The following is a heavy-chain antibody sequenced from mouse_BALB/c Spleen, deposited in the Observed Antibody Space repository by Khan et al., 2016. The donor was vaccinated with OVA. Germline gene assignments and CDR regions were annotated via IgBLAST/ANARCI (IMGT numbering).Heavy chain of an antibody. D-gene: IGHD1-2*01. Sequence: EVQLQESGPGLVKPSQSLTLTCTVTGYSFTSGSGWKWIRKFPGNKLEWMGYIRYSGSTNYNQYLKRRTSITRDTSKNLFFLQLTSVTTETTSTYYRARTAMIKYWGQGTTLTVSS. J-gene: IGHJ2*01. CDR2: IRYSGST. CDR1: GYSFTSGSG. V-gene: IGHV3-1*02. CDR3: ARTAMIKY.